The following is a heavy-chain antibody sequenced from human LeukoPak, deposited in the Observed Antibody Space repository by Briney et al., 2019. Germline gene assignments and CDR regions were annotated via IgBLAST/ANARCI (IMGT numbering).Heavy chain of an antibody. CDR2: ISYDGSNK. CDR3: ARDRTARGAYYFDY. V-gene: IGHV3-30-3*01. J-gene: IGHJ4*02. D-gene: IGHD6-6*01. CDR1: GFTFSSYA. Sequence: GGSLRLSCAASGFTFSSYAMHWVCQAPGKGLEWVAVISYDGSNKYYADSVKGRFTISRDNSKNTLYLQMNSLRAEDTAVYYCARDRTARGAYYFDYWGQGTLVTVSS.